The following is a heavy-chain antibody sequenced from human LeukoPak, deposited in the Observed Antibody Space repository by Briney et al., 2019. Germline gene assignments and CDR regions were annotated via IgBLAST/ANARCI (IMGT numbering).Heavy chain of an antibody. V-gene: IGHV3-23*01. CDR1: GFTFTTYD. J-gene: IGHJ4*02. CDR2: ISDSGGST. CDR3: AKLSGSSCYSPGSY. D-gene: IGHD2-15*01. Sequence: PGGSLRLSCAAYGFTFTTYDMSWVRQAPGKGLEWVSVISDSGGSTYYADSVKGRFTISRDNSKNTLYLQMNSLRADDTAVYYCAKLSGSSCYSPGSYWGQGTLVTVSS.